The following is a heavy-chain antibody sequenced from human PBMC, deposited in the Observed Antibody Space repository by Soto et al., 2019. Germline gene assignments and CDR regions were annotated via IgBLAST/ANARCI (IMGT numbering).Heavy chain of an antibody. D-gene: IGHD3-10*01. Sequence: QITLEESGPPLVKPTQTLTLTCTFSGFSLTTRGVGVGWIRQPPGKALEWLALIYWDDDKRYNPSLKSRLTITWDTSKNQVVLTMTNMDPVDTGTYYCAQQNYGEFDYWGQGTLVTVSS. CDR3: AQQNYGEFDY. CDR2: IYWDDDK. J-gene: IGHJ4*02. V-gene: IGHV2-5*02. CDR1: GFSLTTRGVG.